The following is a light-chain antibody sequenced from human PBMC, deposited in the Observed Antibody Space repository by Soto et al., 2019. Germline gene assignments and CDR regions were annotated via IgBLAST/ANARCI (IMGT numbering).Light chain of an antibody. J-gene: IGLJ1*01. CDR1: SSDVGGYNY. CDR3: SSYAASNNYV. V-gene: IGLV2-8*01. CDR2: EVN. Sequence: QSALTQPASVSGSPGQSITISCTGTSSDVGGYNYVSWYQQHPGKAPKLMIYEVNKRPSGVPNRFSGSKSANTASLTVSGLQAEDEADYYCSSYAASNNYVFGTGTKLTVL.